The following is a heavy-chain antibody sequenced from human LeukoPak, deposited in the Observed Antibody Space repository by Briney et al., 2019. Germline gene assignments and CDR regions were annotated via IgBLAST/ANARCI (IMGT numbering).Heavy chain of an antibody. CDR3: AKLSAVAGTSYFDY. J-gene: IGHJ4*02. V-gene: IGHV3-23*01. CDR2: ISGSGGST. CDR1: GFTFSSYG. D-gene: IGHD6-19*01. Sequence: GGSLRLSCAASGFTFSSYGMSWVRQAPGKGLEWVSAISGSGGSTYYADSVKGRFTISRDNSKNTLYLQMNSLRAEDTAVYYCAKLSAVAGTSYFDYWGQGTLVTVSS.